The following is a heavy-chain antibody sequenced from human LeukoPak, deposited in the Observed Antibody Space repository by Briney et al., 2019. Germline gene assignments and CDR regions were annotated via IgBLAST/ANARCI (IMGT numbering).Heavy chain of an antibody. V-gene: IGHV3-48*03. CDR1: GFTFSSYE. CDR2: ITASGNTI. Sequence: GGSLRLSFVASGFTFSSYEMNWVRQAPGKGLEWVSFITASGNTIYYAESVKGRFTISRDNAKNSLYRQMNSLRAEDTAVYYCARLLPCDYWGQGTLVTVSS. D-gene: IGHD2/OR15-2a*01. CDR3: ARLLPCDY. J-gene: IGHJ4*02.